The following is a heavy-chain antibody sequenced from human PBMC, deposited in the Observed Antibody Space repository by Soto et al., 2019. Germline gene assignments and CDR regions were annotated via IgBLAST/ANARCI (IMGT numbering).Heavy chain of an antibody. CDR1: GYTFTSYN. Sequence: AAVKVSCKASGYTFTSYNINWVRQAPGQGLEWVAGSTSNSGNSDYAQKFQGRLTVTRDTSISTAYMELSSLRSDDTAVYYCVLLGAFGHWGSGSLVTVSS. D-gene: IGHD1-26*01. V-gene: IGHV1-8*01. CDR2: STSNSGNS. J-gene: IGHJ4*02. CDR3: VLLGAFGH.